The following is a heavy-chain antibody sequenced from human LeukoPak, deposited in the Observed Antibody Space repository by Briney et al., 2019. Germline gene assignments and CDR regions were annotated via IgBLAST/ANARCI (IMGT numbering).Heavy chain of an antibody. CDR1: GGSISSYY. CDR3: AGGIAVAGTYNNY. CDR2: IYTSGST. J-gene: IGHJ4*02. Sequence: PSETLSLTCTVSGGSISSYYWSWIRQPAGKGLGWSGRIYTSGSTNYNPSLKSRVTMSVDTSKNQFSLKLSSVTAADTAVYYCAGGIAVAGTYNNYWGQGTLVTVSS. D-gene: IGHD6-19*01. V-gene: IGHV4-4*07.